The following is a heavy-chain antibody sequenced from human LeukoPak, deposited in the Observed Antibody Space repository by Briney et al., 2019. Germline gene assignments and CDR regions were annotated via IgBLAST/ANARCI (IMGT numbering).Heavy chain of an antibody. D-gene: IGHD5-18*01. CDR1: GYTFTSYY. J-gene: IGHJ4*02. Sequence: ASVKVSCKASGYTFTSYYMHWVRQAPGQGLEWMGIINPSGGSTSYAQKFQGRITLTRGTSTSTVYMELSSLRSEDTAVYYCARGGGYSYGHYYFDYWGQGTLVTVSS. CDR2: INPSGGST. CDR3: ARGGGYSYGHYYFDY. V-gene: IGHV1-46*01.